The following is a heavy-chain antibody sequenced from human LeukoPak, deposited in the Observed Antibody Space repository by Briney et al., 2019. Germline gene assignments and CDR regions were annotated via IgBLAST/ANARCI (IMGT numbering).Heavy chain of an antibody. Sequence: ASVKISCKASGYTFTSYDINWVRQATGQGLEWMGWMNPNSGNTGYAQKFQGRVTMTRNISISTAYMELSSLRSEDTAVYYCARGFQLLPPYYYYGMDVWGQGTTVTVSS. CDR2: MNPNSGNT. CDR1: GYTFTSYD. CDR3: ARGFQLLPPYYYYGMDV. V-gene: IGHV1-8*01. J-gene: IGHJ6*02. D-gene: IGHD2-15*01.